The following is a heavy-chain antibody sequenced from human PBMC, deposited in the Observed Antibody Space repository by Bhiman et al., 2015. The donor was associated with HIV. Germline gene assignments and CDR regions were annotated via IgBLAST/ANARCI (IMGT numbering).Heavy chain of an antibody. CDR2: IYSGGST. D-gene: IGHD3-22*01. J-gene: IGHJ4*02. CDR1: GITVSSNY. V-gene: IGHV3-66*01. CDR3: ARDDSSGYYGYDF. Sequence: EVQLVESGGGLVQPGESLRLSCEASGITVSSNYMSWVRQAPGKGLEWVSVIYSGGSTYYADSVKGRFTISRDNSKNTVYLQMNSLRAEDTAVYYCARDDSSGYYGYDFWGQGTLVTVSS.